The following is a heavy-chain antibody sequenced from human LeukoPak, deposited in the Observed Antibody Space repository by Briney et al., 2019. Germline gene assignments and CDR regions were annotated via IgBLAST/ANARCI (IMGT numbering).Heavy chain of an antibody. Sequence: SETLSLTCTVSGGSISSGSYYWSWIRQPAGKGLEWIGRIYTSGSTNYNPSLKSRVTISVDTSKNQFSLKLSSVTAADTAVYYCARGGILAAFDIWGQGTMVTASS. V-gene: IGHV4-61*02. D-gene: IGHD1-14*01. J-gene: IGHJ3*02. CDR2: IYTSGST. CDR1: GGSISSGSYY. CDR3: ARGGILAAFDI.